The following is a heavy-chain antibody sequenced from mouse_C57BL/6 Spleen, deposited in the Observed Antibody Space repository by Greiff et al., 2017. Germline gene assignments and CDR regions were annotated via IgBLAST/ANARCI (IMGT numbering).Heavy chain of an antibody. CDR1: GFTFSDYG. CDR2: ISSGSSTI. D-gene: IGHD2-4*01. J-gene: IGHJ3*01. V-gene: IGHV5-17*01. CDR3: ARHDYDFLFAY. Sequence: EVQLVESGGGLVKPGGSLKLSCAASGFTFSDYGMHWVRQAPEKGLEWVAYISSGSSTIYYADTVKGRFTISRDNAKNTLFLQMTSLRSEDTAMYYCARHDYDFLFAYWGQGTLVTVSA.